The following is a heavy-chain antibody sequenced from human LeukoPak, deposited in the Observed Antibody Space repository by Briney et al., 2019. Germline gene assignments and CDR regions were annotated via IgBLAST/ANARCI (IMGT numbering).Heavy chain of an antibody. Sequence: PSETLSLTCTVSGGSISSGDYYWSWIRQPPGKGLEWIGYICYSGSTYYNPSLKSRVTISVDTSKNQFSLKLSSVTAADTAVYYCARGGGLPHYYYYGMDVWGQGTTVTVSS. D-gene: IGHD3-16*01. V-gene: IGHV4-30-4*01. CDR3: ARGGGLPHYYYYGMDV. J-gene: IGHJ6*02. CDR1: GGSISSGDYY. CDR2: ICYSGST.